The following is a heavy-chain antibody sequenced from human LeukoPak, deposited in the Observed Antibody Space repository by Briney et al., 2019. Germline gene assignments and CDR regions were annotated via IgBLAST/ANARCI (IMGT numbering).Heavy chain of an antibody. Sequence: PSETLSLTCAVSGYSIGSGYYWGWIRQPPGQGLQWIGSIYHSGNTYYNPSLKSRVTISLDTSMNQFSLKLSSVTAADTAVYYCARQFTIFGVVTHLWGQGTLVIVSS. V-gene: IGHV4-38-2*01. CDR2: IYHSGNT. CDR1: GYSIGSGYY. J-gene: IGHJ4*02. CDR3: ARQFTIFGVVTHL. D-gene: IGHD3-3*01.